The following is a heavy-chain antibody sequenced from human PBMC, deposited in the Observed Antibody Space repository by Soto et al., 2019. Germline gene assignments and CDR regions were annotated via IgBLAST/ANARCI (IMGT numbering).Heavy chain of an antibody. CDR3: ATTRGVPPTYFDY. CDR2: ISYDEINK. V-gene: IGHV3-30-3*01. J-gene: IGHJ4*02. CDR1: RFTFSNYA. Sequence: QVQLVESGGGVVQPGRSLRLSCAASRFTFSNYAMYWVRQAPGKGLEWVAVISYDEINKFYADSVKGRFSISRDNSKNTLSLQMNSLRPEDTAVYYCATTRGVPPTYFDYWGQGTLVTVSS. D-gene: IGHD3-10*01.